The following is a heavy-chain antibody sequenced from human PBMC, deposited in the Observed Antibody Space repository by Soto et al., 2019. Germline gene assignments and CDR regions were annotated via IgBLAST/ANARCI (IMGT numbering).Heavy chain of an antibody. CDR2: IRSKTYGETA. V-gene: IGHV3-49*03. CDR1: GFTFGDYA. Sequence: PGGSLRLSCTTSGFTFGDYAMSWFRQAPGKGLEWVGFIRSKTYGETAQYAASVKGRFTISRDDSKSMAFLQMDSLKTDDTALYYCARVGSASLTVVVIADYWGQGT. CDR3: ARVGSASLTVVVIADY. J-gene: IGHJ4*02. D-gene: IGHD3-22*01.